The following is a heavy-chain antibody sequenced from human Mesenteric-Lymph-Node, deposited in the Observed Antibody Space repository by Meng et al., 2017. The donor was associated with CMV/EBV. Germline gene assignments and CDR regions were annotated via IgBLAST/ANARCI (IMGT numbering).Heavy chain of an antibody. CDR1: GFTFSSYE. CDR3: ARRIAAAGMGDC. CDR2: ISISGSTI. D-gene: IGHD6-13*01. Sequence: GGSLRLSCAASGFTFSSYEMNWVRQAPGKGLEWVSYISISGSTIYYADSVKGRFTISRDNAKNSLYLQMNSLRAEDTAVYYCARRIAAAGMGDCWGQGTLVTVSS. V-gene: IGHV3-48*03. J-gene: IGHJ4*02.